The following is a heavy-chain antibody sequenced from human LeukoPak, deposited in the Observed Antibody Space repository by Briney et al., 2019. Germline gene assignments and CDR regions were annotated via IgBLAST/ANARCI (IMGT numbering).Heavy chain of an antibody. CDR2: IIPIFGTA. J-gene: IGHJ4*02. Sequence: SVKVSCKASGGTFSSYAISWVRQAPGQGLEWMGGIIPIFGTANYAQKFQGRVTITADKSTSTAYMELSSLRAEDTAVYYCAFPSTLSIAARSFDYWGQGTLVTVSS. CDR1: GGTFSSYA. D-gene: IGHD6-6*01. CDR3: AFPSTLSIAARSFDY. V-gene: IGHV1-69*06.